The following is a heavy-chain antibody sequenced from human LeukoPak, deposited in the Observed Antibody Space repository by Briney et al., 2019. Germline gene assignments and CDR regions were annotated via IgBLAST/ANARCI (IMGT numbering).Heavy chain of an antibody. D-gene: IGHD2-15*01. CDR3: AKGIITPDY. J-gene: IGHJ4*02. V-gene: IGHV3-23*01. CDR2: ISDSSGST. CDR1: GFTFTSYA. Sequence: GGSLRLSCAASGFTFTSYAMNWVRQAPGKGLEWVSTISDSSGSTYYADSVKGRFTISRDNSKNTLYLDMNSLRAAEDTAVYHCAKGIITPDYWGQGTLVTVSS.